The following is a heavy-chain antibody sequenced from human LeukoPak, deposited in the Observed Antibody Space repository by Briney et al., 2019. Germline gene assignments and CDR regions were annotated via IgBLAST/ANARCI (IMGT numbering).Heavy chain of an antibody. J-gene: IGHJ4*02. Sequence: PSETLSLTCAVYGGSFSGYYWSWIRQPPGKGLEWIGEINHSGSTNYNPSPKSRVTISVDTSKNQFSLKLSSVTAADTAVYYCARGPCSGGSCYYRRYFDYWGQGTLVTVSS. V-gene: IGHV4-34*01. CDR1: GGSFSGYY. CDR3: ARGPCSGGSCYYRRYFDY. D-gene: IGHD2-15*01. CDR2: INHSGST.